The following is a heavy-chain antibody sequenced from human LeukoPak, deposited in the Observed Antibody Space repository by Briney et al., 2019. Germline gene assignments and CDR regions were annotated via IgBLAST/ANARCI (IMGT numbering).Heavy chain of an antibody. V-gene: IGHV4-4*02. CDR1: GGSISSSNW. CDR2: IYHSGST. J-gene: IGHJ6*02. D-gene: IGHD3-10*01. Sequence: PSETLSLTCAVSGGSISSSNWWSWVRQPLGKGLEWIGEIYHSGSTNYNPSLKSRVTISVDKSKNQFSLKLSSVTAADTAVYYCARDRITMVRGLNYYYGMDAWGQGTTVTVSS. CDR3: ARDRITMVRGLNYYYGMDA.